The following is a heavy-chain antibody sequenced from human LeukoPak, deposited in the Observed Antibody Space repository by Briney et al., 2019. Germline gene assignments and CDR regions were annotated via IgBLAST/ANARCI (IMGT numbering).Heavy chain of an antibody. CDR3: TGNYYGSGSYADFDY. J-gene: IGHJ4*02. V-gene: IGHV3-73*01. CDR1: GFTFSGSA. Sequence: GGSLRLSCAASGFTFSGSALHGVRQASGKGLEGVGRIRSTANGYATAYAASVKGSFTISRDDSKNTAYLQMDSLKTEDTAVYYCTGNYYGSGSYADFDYWGQGTLVTVSS. CDR2: IRSTANGYAT. D-gene: IGHD3-10*01.